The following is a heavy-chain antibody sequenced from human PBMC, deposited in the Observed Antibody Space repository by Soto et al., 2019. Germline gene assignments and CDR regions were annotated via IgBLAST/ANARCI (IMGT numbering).Heavy chain of an antibody. D-gene: IGHD3-22*01. CDR1: GFTFSDYA. J-gene: IGHJ6*02. CDR3: ARRVITDYYYYGMDV. Sequence: GGSLRLSCAASGFTFSDYAMSWVRQAPGKGLEWVSGISGSGGSTYYADSVKGRFTLSRDNSENTLYLQVNSLRAEDTAVYYCARRVITDYYYYGMDVWGQGTRVTVSS. CDR2: ISGSGGST. V-gene: IGHV3-23*01.